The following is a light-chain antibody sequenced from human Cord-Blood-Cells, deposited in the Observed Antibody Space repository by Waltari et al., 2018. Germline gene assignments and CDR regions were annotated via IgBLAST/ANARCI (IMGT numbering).Light chain of an antibody. CDR3: CSYAGSSTYV. J-gene: IGLJ1*01. V-gene: IGLV2-23*02. CDR1: SRDVGSYNL. CDR2: EVS. Sequence: QSALTQPASVSGSPGQSITISCPGTSRDVGSYNLVSWYQQHPGKAPKLMIYEVSKRPSGVSNCFSGSKSGNTASLTISGLQAEDEADYYCCSYAGSSTYVFGTGTKVTVL.